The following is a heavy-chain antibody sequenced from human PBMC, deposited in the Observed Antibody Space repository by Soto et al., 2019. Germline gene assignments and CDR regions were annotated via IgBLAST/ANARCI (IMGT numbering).Heavy chain of an antibody. D-gene: IGHD2-15*01. CDR1: GFTFSSYA. CDR2: FSGSGGRT. CDR3: AKDRGQPGRWYYFDY. Sequence: EVQVLESGGGLVQPGGSLRLSCAASGFTFSSYAMSWVRQAPGKGLEWVSTFSGSGGRTYYADSVKGRFTISRDNSKNTLYLQMNSLRAEDTAVYFCAKDRGQPGRWYYFDYWGQGTLVTVSS. J-gene: IGHJ4*02. V-gene: IGHV3-23*01.